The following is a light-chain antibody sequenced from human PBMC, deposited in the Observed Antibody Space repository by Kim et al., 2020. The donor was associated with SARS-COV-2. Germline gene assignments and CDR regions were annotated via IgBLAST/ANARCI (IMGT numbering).Light chain of an antibody. J-gene: IGLJ1*01. CDR2: DVT. CDR1: TSDDGGYNV. V-gene: IGLV2-14*01. Sequence: QSVLTQPASVSGSPGQSITISCTGPTSDDGGYNVVSWFQQYPGKAPKLIIYDVTKRPSGVSNRFSAFKSGNTASLTISGLQAEDEADYYCGSYAFSTKCVFGTGTQVTVL. CDR3: GSYAFSTKCV.